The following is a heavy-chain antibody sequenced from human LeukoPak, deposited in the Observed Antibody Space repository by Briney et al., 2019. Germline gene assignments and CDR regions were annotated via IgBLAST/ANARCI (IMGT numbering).Heavy chain of an antibody. CDR2: IYYSGST. D-gene: IGHD3-22*01. Sequence: PSETLSLTCTVSGGSISSYYWSWIRQPPGKGLEWIGYIYYSGSTNYNPSLKSRVTISVDTSKNQFSLKLSSVTAANTAVYYCASLLGYDSSGYNDYWGQGTLVTVSS. V-gene: IGHV4-59*01. J-gene: IGHJ4*02. CDR3: ASLLGYDSSGYNDY. CDR1: GGSISSYY.